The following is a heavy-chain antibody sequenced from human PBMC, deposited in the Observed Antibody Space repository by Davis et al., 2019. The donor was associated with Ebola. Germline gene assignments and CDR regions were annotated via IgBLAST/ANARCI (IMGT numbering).Heavy chain of an antibody. CDR1: GDSITSSF. D-gene: IGHD3-3*01. V-gene: IGHV4-59*01. J-gene: IGHJ6*02. Sequence: GSLRLSCTVSGDSITSSFWSWIRQPPGKGLEWIGYIYYSGSTNYNPSLKSRVTISVDTSKNQFSLKLSSVTAADTAVYYCARVIGHYDFWSGSISDYGLDVWGQGTTVIVSS. CDR3: ARVIGHYDFWSGSISDYGLDV. CDR2: IYYSGST.